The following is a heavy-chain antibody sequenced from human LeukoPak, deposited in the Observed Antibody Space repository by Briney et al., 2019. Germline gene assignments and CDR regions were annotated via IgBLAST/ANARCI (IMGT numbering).Heavy chain of an antibody. V-gene: IGHV3-30*02. D-gene: IGHD4-23*01. Sequence: GGSLRLSCAASGFTFSSYGMHWVRQAPGKGLEWVAFIRYDGSNKYYADSVKGRFTISRDNSKNTLYLQMNSLRAEDTAVYYCAKELLRWYYAFDYWGQGTLVTVSS. J-gene: IGHJ4*02. CDR2: IRYDGSNK. CDR1: GFTFSSYG. CDR3: AKELLRWYYAFDY.